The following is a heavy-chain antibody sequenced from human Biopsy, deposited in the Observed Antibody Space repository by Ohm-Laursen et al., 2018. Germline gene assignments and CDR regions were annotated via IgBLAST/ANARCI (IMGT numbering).Heavy chain of an antibody. CDR3: ARDRDRRGWFDP. D-gene: IGHD1-14*01. CDR2: VYTSGIT. CDR1: GGSLKNYY. V-gene: IGHV4-4*07. Sequence: PSETLSLTCTVSGGSLKNYYWSWIRQPAGKGLEWIGRVYTSGITNYNPSLKSRVTMSVDTSKNKFSLRVSSVTAADTAVYYCARDRDRRGWFDPWGQGTLVTVSS. J-gene: IGHJ5*02.